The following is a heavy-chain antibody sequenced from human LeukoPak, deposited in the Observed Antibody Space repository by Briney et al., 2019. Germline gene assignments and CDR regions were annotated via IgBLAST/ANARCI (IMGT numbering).Heavy chain of an antibody. V-gene: IGHV3-74*01. D-gene: IGHD3-22*01. CDR3: AKSLDPIYHDSTYAFDI. CDR2: INSDGSST. Sequence: GGSLRLSCAASGFTFSSYWMHWVRQAPGKGLVWVSRINSDGSSTSYADSVKGRFTISRDNAKNTLYLQMNSLRAEDTAVYYCAKSLDPIYHDSTYAFDIWGQGTMVTVSS. CDR1: GFTFSSYW. J-gene: IGHJ3*02.